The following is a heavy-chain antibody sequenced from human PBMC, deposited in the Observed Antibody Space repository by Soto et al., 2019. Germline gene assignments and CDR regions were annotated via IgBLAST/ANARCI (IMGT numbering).Heavy chain of an antibody. V-gene: IGHV3-53*04. J-gene: IGHJ1*01. D-gene: IGHD4-17*01. CDR3: AITYDDYGREFFPH. CDR1: GFTVSSNY. Sequence: PGGSLRLSCAASGFTVSSNYMSWVRQAPGKGLEWVSVIYSGGSTYYADSVKGRFTISRHNSKNTLYLQMNSLRAEDTAVYYCAITYDDYGREFFPHWGRGTLDTVSA. CDR2: IYSGGST.